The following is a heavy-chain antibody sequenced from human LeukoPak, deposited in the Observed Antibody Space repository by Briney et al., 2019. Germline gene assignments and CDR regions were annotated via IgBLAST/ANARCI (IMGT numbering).Heavy chain of an antibody. CDR3: ARDVGSYGYYPCD. D-gene: IGHD2-2*03. V-gene: IGHV3-30*03. Sequence: GRSLRLSCAASGFTFSSYGMHWVRQAPGKGLEWVAVMSYDGSNKYYADSVKGRFTISRDNSKNTLYLYMNNLRPEDTAVYYCARDVGSYGYYPCDWGQGTLVTVSS. CDR1: GFTFSSYG. J-gene: IGHJ4*02. CDR2: MSYDGSNK.